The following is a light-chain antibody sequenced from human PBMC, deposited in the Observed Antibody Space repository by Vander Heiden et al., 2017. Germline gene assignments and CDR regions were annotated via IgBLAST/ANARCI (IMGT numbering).Light chain of an antibody. V-gene: IGLV1-44*01. CDR1: SFNIGSNS. CDR3: AAWDDSLNDPV. J-gene: IGLJ2*01. CDR2: SNS. Sequence: QSVVTQPPSASGTPGQRVTISCSGSSFNIGSNSVNWYQQLPGSAPKLLIYSNSQRPSGVPDRFSGSKSGTSASLAISGLQSEDEADYFCAAWDDSLNDPVFGGGTKLTVL.